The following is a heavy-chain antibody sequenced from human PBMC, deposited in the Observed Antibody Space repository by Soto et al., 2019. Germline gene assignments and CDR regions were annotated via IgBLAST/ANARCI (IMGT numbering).Heavy chain of an antibody. V-gene: IGHV4-34*02. Sequence: QVQLQQWGAGQLKPSETLSLTCAVHGESFSGYGGPFSGYYWSWIRQTPGKGLEWIGEINHRGGADYNPALKSRLTISVDTSKNQFSLNLNSVTAADTAVHYCARGQRRGGSSGWSLWGQGTLVTVSS. D-gene: IGHD6-19*01. CDR1: GGPFSGYY. CDR3: ARGQRRGGSSGWSL. J-gene: IGHJ4*02. CDR2: INHRGGA.